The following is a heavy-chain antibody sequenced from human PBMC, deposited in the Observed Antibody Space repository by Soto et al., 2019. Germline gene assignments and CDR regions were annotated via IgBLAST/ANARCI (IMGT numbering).Heavy chain of an antibody. J-gene: IGHJ4*02. Sequence: QVQLVQSGAEVKKPGSSVKVSCKASGGTFSSYAISWVRQAPGQGLEWMGGIIPIFGTANYAQKFQGRVTITAEESTSKADMGLSSRRSEDTAVYYCARDREYSSSSATSFDYWGQGTLVTVSS. V-gene: IGHV1-69*01. CDR1: GGTFSSYA. CDR2: IIPIFGTA. CDR3: ARDREYSSSSATSFDY. D-gene: IGHD6-6*01.